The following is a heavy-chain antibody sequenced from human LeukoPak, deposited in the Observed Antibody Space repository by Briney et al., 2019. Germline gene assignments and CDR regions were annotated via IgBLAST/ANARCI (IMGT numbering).Heavy chain of an antibody. CDR1: GFTFGDYA. Sequence: GGSLRLSCTASGFTFGDYAMSWVRQAPGKGLEWVGFIRSKAYGGTTEYAASVKGRFTISRDDSKGIAYLQMNSLKTEDTAVYYCTRVVSGSYFIPPDYWGQGTLVTVSS. CDR3: TRVVSGSYFIPPDY. V-gene: IGHV3-49*04. D-gene: IGHD1-26*01. J-gene: IGHJ4*02. CDR2: IRSKAYGGTT.